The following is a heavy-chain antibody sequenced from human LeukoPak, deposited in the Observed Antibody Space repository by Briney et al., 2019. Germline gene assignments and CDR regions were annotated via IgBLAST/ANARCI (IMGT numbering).Heavy chain of an antibody. Sequence: SETLSLTCTVSGGSISTTHIYWGWIRQPPGKGLEWIGSIFYSGSTFYNPSLKSRLTISVDTSKNQFSLKLRSVTAADTAVYYCARGDWLEYGGNGPDFWGQGTLVTVSS. CDR2: IFYSGST. CDR1: GGSISTTHIY. D-gene: IGHD4/OR15-4a*01. J-gene: IGHJ4*02. CDR3: ARGDWLEYGGNGPDF. V-gene: IGHV4-39*01.